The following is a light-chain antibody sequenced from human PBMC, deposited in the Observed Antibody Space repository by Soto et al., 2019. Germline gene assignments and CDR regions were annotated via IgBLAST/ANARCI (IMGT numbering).Light chain of an antibody. Sequence: EVVLTQSPGTLSLSPGQRVTILCLASQSVSSTSLAWYQQKPDQTPRLLIYGASSRATGTPDRISGGGSGTHFTLTISRLEPEDFAVYYCQHYVTSSITFGQGTRLEIK. CDR3: QHYVTSSIT. CDR2: GAS. V-gene: IGKV3-20*01. CDR1: QSVSSTS. J-gene: IGKJ5*01.